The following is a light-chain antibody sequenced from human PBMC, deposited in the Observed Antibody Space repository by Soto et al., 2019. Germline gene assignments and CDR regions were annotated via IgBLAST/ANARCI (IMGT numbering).Light chain of an antibody. CDR2: LNSDGSH. CDR1: SGHSSYA. V-gene: IGLV4-69*01. J-gene: IGLJ3*02. Sequence: QSVLTQSPSASASLGASVKLTCTLSSGHSSYAIAWHQQQPEKGPRYLMKLNSDGSHSKGDGIPDRFSGSSSGAARYLTISSLQSEDEADYYCQTWGTGVWVFGGGTKVTVL. CDR3: QTWGTGVWV.